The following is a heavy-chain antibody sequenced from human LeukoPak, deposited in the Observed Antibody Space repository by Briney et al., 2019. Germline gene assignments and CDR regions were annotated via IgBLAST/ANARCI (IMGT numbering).Heavy chain of an antibody. CDR3: ARENYDSSGYRRFDP. CDR1: GCTFTSYG. Sequence: ASVKVSCKASGCTFTSYGISWVRQAPGQGLEWMGWISAYNGNTNYAQKLRGRVTMTTDTSTSTAYMELRSLRSDDTAVYYCARENYDSSGYRRFDPWGQGTLVTVSS. D-gene: IGHD3-22*01. J-gene: IGHJ5*02. V-gene: IGHV1-18*01. CDR2: ISAYNGNT.